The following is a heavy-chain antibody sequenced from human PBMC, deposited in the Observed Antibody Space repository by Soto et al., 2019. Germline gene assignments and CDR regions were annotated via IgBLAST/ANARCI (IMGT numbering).Heavy chain of an antibody. V-gene: IGHV3-21*01. D-gene: IGHD5-12*01. Sequence: EVQLVESGGGLVKPGGSLRLSCAAYGFTFSSYSMNWVRQAPGQGLEWVSSISSSSSYIYYADSVKGRFTISRDNAKNSLYLQMNSLRAEDTAVYYCARDGRDSGYDFPDGMDVWGQGTTVTVSS. CDR1: GFTFSSYS. CDR3: ARDGRDSGYDFPDGMDV. J-gene: IGHJ6*02. CDR2: ISSSSSYI.